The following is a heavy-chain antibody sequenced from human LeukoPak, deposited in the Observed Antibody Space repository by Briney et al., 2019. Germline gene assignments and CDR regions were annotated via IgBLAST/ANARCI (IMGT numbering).Heavy chain of an antibody. CDR1: GGSISSYN. D-gene: IGHD6-13*01. Sequence: SETLSLTCTVSGGSISSYNWSWIRQPPGKGLEWVGYIYYSGTTNYNPSLNSRVTISVDTSKNQFSLKLSSVTAADTAVYYCARGVYIAAAQYGYWGQGTLVTVSS. J-gene: IGHJ4*02. CDR3: ARGVYIAAAQYGY. CDR2: IYYSGTT. V-gene: IGHV4-59*01.